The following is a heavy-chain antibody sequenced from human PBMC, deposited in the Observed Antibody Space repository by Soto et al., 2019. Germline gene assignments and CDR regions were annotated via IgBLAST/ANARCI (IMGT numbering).Heavy chain of an antibody. Sequence: SETLSLTCSVSGASIRSYYWHWIRQPPGKGLEWIGYVYTSDYTRYSSSLKSRVTISVDTYKSQFYLMLNSATAADTAVEYCACSGANAGYLLYSDAMDVWGQGTTVTVSS. CDR1: GASIRSYY. D-gene: IGHD3-10*02. CDR3: ACSGANAGYLLYSDAMDV. J-gene: IGHJ6*02. V-gene: IGHV4-4*08. CDR2: VYTSDYT.